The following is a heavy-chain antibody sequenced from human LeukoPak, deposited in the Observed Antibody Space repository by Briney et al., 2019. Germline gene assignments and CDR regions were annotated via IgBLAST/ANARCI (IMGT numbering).Heavy chain of an antibody. J-gene: IGHJ4*02. CDR3: VRAVSLLPLAW. CDR2: INYRGTINYRGGTGMT. CDR1: NELITHSTYY. Sequence: ASETLSLTCSVSNELITHSTYYWGWVRQPPGKGLEWIGSINYRGTINYRGGTGMTYYNPSLKSRVTILGDTSENQFFLKVNSVTAADTGVYYCVRAVSLLPLAWWGQGILVTVSS. V-gene: IGHV4-39*07. D-gene: IGHD2-15*01.